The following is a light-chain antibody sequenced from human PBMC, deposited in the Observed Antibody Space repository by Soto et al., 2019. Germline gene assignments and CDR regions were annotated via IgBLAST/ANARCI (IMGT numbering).Light chain of an antibody. Sequence: ETVMTQSPATLSVSPGEGDTLSCRASQTVSSNLAWYQQKPGQAPRLLLYGASTRATDIPDRFSGSGSGTENTLTINSVQSEDFAVYYCQQYNNWPRTFGQGTQVEIK. CDR1: QTVSSN. V-gene: IGKV3-15*01. J-gene: IGKJ1*01. CDR3: QQYNNWPRT. CDR2: GAS.